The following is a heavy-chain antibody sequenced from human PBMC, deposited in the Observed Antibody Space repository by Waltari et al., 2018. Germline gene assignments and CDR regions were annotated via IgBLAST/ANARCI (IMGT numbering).Heavy chain of an antibody. D-gene: IGHD3-22*01. J-gene: IGHJ3*02. Sequence: QVQLQESGPGLVKPSQTLSLTCTVSGGSISSGSYYWSWIRQPAGKGLEWIGRIYTSGSTNYNPSLKSRVTISVDTSKNQFPLKLSSVTAADTAVYYCACPNYYDSSGYDAFDIWGQGTMVTVSS. CDR3: ACPNYYDSSGYDAFDI. CDR1: GGSISSGSYY. V-gene: IGHV4-61*02. CDR2: IYTSGST.